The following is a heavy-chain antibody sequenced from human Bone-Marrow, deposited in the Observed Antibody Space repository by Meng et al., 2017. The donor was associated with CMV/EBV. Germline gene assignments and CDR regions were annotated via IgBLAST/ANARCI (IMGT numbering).Heavy chain of an antibody. V-gene: IGHV3-23*01. CDR1: GFTFSSYS. CDR3: ARSDSSSTPVGDYYYYYGMDV. J-gene: IGHJ6*02. Sequence: GESLKISCAASGFTFSSYSMNWVRQAPGKGLEWVSAISGSGGSTYYADSVKGRFTISRDNSKNTLYLQMNSLRAEDTAVYYCARSDSSSTPVGDYYYYYGMDVWGQGTTVTVSS. CDR2: ISGSGGST. D-gene: IGHD1-26*01.